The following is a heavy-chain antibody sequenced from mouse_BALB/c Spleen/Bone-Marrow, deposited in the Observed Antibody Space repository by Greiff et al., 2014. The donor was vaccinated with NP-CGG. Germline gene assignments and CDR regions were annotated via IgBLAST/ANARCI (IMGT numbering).Heavy chain of an antibody. Sequence: QVQLQQSGAELVKPGTSVKLSCKASGYNFTSYWINWVKLRPGQGLEWIGDIYPGSGSTNYNEKFKSKATLTVDTSSSTAYMQLSSLASEDSALYYCARFSQLELLAYWGQGTLVTVSA. CDR3: ARFSQLELLAY. CDR1: GYNFTSYW. V-gene: IGHV1-55*01. CDR2: IYPGSGST. D-gene: IGHD3-1*01. J-gene: IGHJ3*01.